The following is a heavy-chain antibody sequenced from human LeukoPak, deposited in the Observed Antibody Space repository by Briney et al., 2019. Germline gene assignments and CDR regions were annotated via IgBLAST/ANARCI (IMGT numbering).Heavy chain of an antibody. Sequence: SQTLSLTCTVSGGSISSGDYYWSWIRQPPGKGLEWIGEINHSGSTNYNPSLKSRVTISVDTSKNQFSLKLSSVTAADTAVYYCARRGGRFLEWFFDYWGQGTLVTVSS. CDR1: GGSISSGDYY. J-gene: IGHJ4*02. CDR2: INHSGST. V-gene: IGHV4-30-4*01. D-gene: IGHD3-3*01. CDR3: ARRGGRFLEWFFDY.